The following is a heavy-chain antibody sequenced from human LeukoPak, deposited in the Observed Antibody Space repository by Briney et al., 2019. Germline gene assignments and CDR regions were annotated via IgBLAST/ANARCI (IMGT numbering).Heavy chain of an antibody. Sequence: SETLSLTCTVSGSSISSYYWSWIRQPPGKGLEWIGYIYYSGSTNYNPSLKSRVTISVDTSKNQFSLKLSSVTAADTAVYYCARPQDYGDGAFDIWGQGTMVTVSS. J-gene: IGHJ3*02. V-gene: IGHV4-59*08. CDR3: ARPQDYGDGAFDI. CDR2: IYYSGST. CDR1: GSSISSYY. D-gene: IGHD4-17*01.